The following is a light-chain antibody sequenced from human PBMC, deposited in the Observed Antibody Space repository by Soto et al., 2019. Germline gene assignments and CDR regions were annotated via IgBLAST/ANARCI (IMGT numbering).Light chain of an antibody. CDR2: EVN. V-gene: IGLV2-8*01. J-gene: IGLJ1*01. Sequence: QSVLTQPPSASGSPGQSVTISCTGTSSNVGGYTFVSWYQQSPGKVPKLMVYEVNKRPSGVPDRFSGSKSGNTASLTVSELQADDEADYYCTTYAGGNNVFGTGTKLTVL. CDR1: SSNVGGYTF. CDR3: TTYAGGNNV.